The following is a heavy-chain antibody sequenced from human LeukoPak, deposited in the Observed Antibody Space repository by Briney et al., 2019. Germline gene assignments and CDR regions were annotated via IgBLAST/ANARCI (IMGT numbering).Heavy chain of an antibody. CDR3: ARSGQQLSPATWFDP. J-gene: IGHJ5*02. CDR2: IYYSGST. D-gene: IGHD6-13*01. V-gene: IGHV4-59*01. CDR1: GGSIGSYY. Sequence: KPSETLSLTCTVSGGSIGSYYWSWIRQPPGKGLEWIGYIYYSGSTNYNPSLKSRVTISVDTSKNQFSLKLSSVTAADTAVYYCARSGQQLSPATWFDPWGQGTLVTVSS.